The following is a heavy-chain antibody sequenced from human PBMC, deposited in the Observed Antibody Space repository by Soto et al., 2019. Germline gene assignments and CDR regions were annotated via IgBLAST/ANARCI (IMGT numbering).Heavy chain of an antibody. CDR3: ARARGAATARDY. V-gene: IGHV4-61*01. J-gene: IGHJ4*02. Sequence: QVQLQESGPGLVKPSETLSLTCTVSGGSVSSGSHYWSWIRQPPGKGLEWIGYIYYRGSTNYNPSLKSRVTISANTSKTQFSLKLSSVTAADTAVYYCARARGAATARDYWGQGTLVTVSS. D-gene: IGHD6-13*01. CDR1: GGSVSSGSHY. CDR2: IYYRGST.